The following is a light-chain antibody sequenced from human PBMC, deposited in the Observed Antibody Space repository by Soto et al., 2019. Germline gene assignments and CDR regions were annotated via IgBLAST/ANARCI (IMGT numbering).Light chain of an antibody. J-gene: IGKJ5*01. V-gene: IGKV1-9*01. Sequence: IQLTQSPSSLSASVGDRVTITCRASQGISSYLAWYQQKPGKAPKLLIYGASTLEGGVPFRFSGSGSATDFTLTIGSLQPEDFATYYWEQLNTYPITFGQGTRLEIK. CDR1: QGISSY. CDR3: EQLNTYPIT. CDR2: GAS.